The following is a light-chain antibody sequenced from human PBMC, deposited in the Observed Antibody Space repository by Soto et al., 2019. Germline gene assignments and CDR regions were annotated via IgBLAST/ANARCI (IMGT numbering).Light chain of an antibody. J-gene: IGLJ3*02. CDR1: SSDVGGYNY. V-gene: IGLV2-14*01. CDR2: EVS. CDR3: SSYTSSSTRV. Sequence: QSALTQPASVSGSPGQSITISCTGTSSDVGGYNYVSWYQQHPGKAPKLMIYEVSNRTSGVSKRFSGSKSGNRAYLTISGLQAEDEADYYCSSYTSSSTRVVGGGTKLTVL.